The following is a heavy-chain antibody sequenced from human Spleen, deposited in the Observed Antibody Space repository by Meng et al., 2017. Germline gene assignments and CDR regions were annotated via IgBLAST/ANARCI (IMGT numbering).Heavy chain of an antibody. J-gene: IGHJ4*02. CDR2: IYYSGST. D-gene: IGHD2-21*02. V-gene: IGHV4-61*01. CDR1: GGSVSSGRYY. CDR3: ARLCGGDCYSDDDFDY. Sequence: QGQRQEAGPGRVRPSRTLSLTCSVSGGSVSSGRYYWSWIRQPPGKGLEWIGYIYYSGSTNYNPSLKSRVTISVDTSKNQFSLKLSSVTAADTAVYYCARLCGGDCYSDDDFDYWGQGTLVTVSS.